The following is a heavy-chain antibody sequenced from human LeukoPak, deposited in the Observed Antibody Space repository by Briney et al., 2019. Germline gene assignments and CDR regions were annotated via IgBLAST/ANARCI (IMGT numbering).Heavy chain of an antibody. Sequence: PSETLSLTCAVYGGSVTGFSWSWIRQSPVKGLESIGEINHSGGTNYPPSLQRRVTLSLDTSKNQFSLTLTSVTAADTAVYYCVRGRNVKWVPGVGGNPRASRYYYYMDVWGKGTTVTVSS. CDR3: VRGRNVKWVPGVGGNPRASRYYYYMDV. D-gene: IGHD4-23*01. CDR1: GGSVTGFS. J-gene: IGHJ6*03. CDR2: INHSGGT. V-gene: IGHV4-34*01.